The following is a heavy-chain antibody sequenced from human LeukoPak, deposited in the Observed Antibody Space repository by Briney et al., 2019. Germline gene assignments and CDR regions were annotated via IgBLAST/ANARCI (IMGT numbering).Heavy chain of an antibody. V-gene: IGHV3-7*03. CDR2: IKQDGSEK. CDR3: ARSRLDLRFLEWLPDYYYYGMDV. Sequence: GGSLRLSCAASGFTFSSYWMSWVRQAPGKGLEWVANIKQDGSEKYYVDSVKGRFTISRDNSKNTLYLQMNSLRAEDTAVYYCARSRLDLRFLEWLPDYYYYGMDVWGQGTTVTVSS. J-gene: IGHJ6*02. CDR1: GFTFSSYW. D-gene: IGHD3-3*01.